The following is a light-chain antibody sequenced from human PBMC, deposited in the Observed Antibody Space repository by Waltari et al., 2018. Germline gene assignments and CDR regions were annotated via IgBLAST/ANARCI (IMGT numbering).Light chain of an antibody. CDR3: QQSFITPLT. Sequence: DIQMTQSPNSLSASVGDRVTITCRQSQNINFYLNGYQKRTGKAPTLLIYETSTLHTGVPSRCSGIVSGTEFTLTISSVQHEDFATYYCQQSFITPLTFCGGTKVEIK. V-gene: IGKV1-39*01. J-gene: IGKJ4*01. CDR1: QNINFY. CDR2: ETS.